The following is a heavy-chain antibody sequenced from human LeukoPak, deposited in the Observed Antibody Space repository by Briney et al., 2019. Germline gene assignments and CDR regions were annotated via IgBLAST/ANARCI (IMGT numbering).Heavy chain of an antibody. V-gene: IGHV4-59*01. CDR1: GGSINSYY. CDR3: ARLGYCSGGSCYAFDP. Sequence: SETLSLTCTVSGGSINSYYWSWIRQPPGKGLEWIGYIYYSGSTNYNPSLKSRVTISVDTSKNQFSLKLSSVTAADTVVYYCARLGYCSGGSCYAFDPWGQGTLVTVSS. CDR2: IYYSGST. D-gene: IGHD2-15*01. J-gene: IGHJ5*02.